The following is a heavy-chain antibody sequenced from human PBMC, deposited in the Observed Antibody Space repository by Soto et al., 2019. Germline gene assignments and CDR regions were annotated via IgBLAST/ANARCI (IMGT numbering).Heavy chain of an antibody. CDR3: AMGGGPTRYYSSMAFDI. D-gene: IGHD3-10*01. CDR2: IYPGDSDT. V-gene: IGHV5-51*01. J-gene: IGHJ3*02. CDR1: GYSFTSYW. Sequence: ESLKISCKGSGYSFTSYWIGLVRQMPGKGLEWMGIIYPGDSDTRYSPSFQGQVTISADKSISTAYLQWSSLKASDTAMYYCAMGGGPTRYYSSMAFDIWGQGTMVTVS.